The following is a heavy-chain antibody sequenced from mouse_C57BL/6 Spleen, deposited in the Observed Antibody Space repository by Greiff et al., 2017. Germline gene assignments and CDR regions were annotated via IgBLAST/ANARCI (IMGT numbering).Heavy chain of an antibody. J-gene: IGHJ4*01. CDR1: GFTFSSYA. CDR3: ARSYYSNFNYYAMDY. V-gene: IGHV5-4*03. Sequence: EVKLMESGGGLVKPGGSLKLSCAASGFTFSSYAMSWVRQTPEKRLEWVATISDGGSYTYYPDNVKGRFTISRDNAKNNLYLQMSHLKSEDTAMYYCARSYYSNFNYYAMDYWGQGTSVTVSS. CDR2: ISDGGSYT. D-gene: IGHD2-5*01.